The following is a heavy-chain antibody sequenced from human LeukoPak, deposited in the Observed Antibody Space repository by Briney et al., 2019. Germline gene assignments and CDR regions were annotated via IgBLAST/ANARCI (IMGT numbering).Heavy chain of an antibody. V-gene: IGHV5-51*01. Sequence: GESLKISCKGSGSSFTSYWIGGVRQLPGKGLEGMGIIYPGDSDTRYSPSFQGQVTISADKSISTAYLQWSSLKASDTAMYYCARRGGYDLYAFDIWGQGTMVTVSS. CDR1: GSSFTSYW. CDR3: ARRGGYDLYAFDI. CDR2: IYPGDSDT. J-gene: IGHJ3*02. D-gene: IGHD5-12*01.